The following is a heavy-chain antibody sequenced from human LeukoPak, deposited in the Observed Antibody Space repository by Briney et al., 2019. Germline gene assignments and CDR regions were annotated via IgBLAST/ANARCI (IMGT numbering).Heavy chain of an antibody. V-gene: IGHV1-2*02. J-gene: IGHJ3*02. CDR1: GYTFTAYY. CDR3: ARDYYDSSGFGAFDI. D-gene: IGHD3-22*01. Sequence: ASVKLSCKASGYTFTAYYMHWVRQAPGQGLEWMGWIEHNSGRTHYAQQFQGRVTMTRDTSISTAYMELSRLRSDDTAVYYCARDYYDSSGFGAFDIWGQGTMVTVSS. CDR2: IEHNSGRT.